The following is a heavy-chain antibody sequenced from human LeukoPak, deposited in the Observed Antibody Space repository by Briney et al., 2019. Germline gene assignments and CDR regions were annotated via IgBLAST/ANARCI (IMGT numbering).Heavy chain of an antibody. V-gene: IGHV3-7*01. CDR1: GFTFSSCG. Sequence: PGGSLRLSCAASGFTFSSCGMHWVRQAPGKGLEWVANIKQDGSEKYYVDSVKGRFTISRDNAKNSLYLQMNSLRAEDTAVYYCARAASFWGQGTLVTVSS. J-gene: IGHJ4*02. CDR3: ARAASF. CDR2: IKQDGSEK.